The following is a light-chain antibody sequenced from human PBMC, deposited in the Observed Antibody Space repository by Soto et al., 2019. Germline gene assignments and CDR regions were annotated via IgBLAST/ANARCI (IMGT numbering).Light chain of an antibody. CDR3: QQRSDRLPIT. CDR1: QSVSSH. CDR2: DAS. V-gene: IGKV3-11*01. J-gene: IGKJ5*01. Sequence: SPGERGTLSCRASQSVSSHLAWYQQKPGQAPRLLIYDASKRPTGIPARFSGSGSGTDFTLTISSLEPEDFAVYYCQQRSDRLPITFGQGTRLEIK.